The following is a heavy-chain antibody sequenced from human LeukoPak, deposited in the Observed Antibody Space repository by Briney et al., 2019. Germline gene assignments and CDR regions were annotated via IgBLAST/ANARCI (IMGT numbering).Heavy chain of an antibody. V-gene: IGHV1-69*04. D-gene: IGHD5-12*01. CDR3: ARDLFGGYDRVY. Sequence: SVRVSCKASGGTFSSYAISWVRQAPGQGLGWMGRIIPILGIANYAQKFQGRVTITADKSTSTAYMELSSLRSEDTAVYYCARDLFGGYDRVYWGQGTLVTVSS. CDR2: IIPILGIA. J-gene: IGHJ4*02. CDR1: GGTFSSYA.